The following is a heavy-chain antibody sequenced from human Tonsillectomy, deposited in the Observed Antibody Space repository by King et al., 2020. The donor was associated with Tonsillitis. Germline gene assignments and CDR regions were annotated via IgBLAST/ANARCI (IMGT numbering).Heavy chain of an antibody. V-gene: IGHV3-23*04. J-gene: IGHJ4*02. Sequence: QLVQSGGGLVQPGGSLRLSCAASGFTFNNYAMNWVRQAPGKGLEWGSAISGSGGITYYGDSEKSRFTISRDNSKNTLYLQMSSLRAEDTAVYYCAKDRPQKTWGVAIHHSDYWGRGTLVTVSS. D-gene: IGHD3-10*01. CDR2: ISGSGGIT. CDR3: AKDRPQKTWGVAIHHSDY. CDR1: GFTFNNYA.